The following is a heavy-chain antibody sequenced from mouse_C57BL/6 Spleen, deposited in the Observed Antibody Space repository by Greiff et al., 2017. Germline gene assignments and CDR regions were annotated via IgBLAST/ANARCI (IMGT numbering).Heavy chain of an antibody. D-gene: IGHD3-2*02. CDR3: ASSDAQVFTMDY. J-gene: IGHJ4*01. Sequence: QVQLQQPGAELVKPGASVKLSCKASGYTFTSYWMHWVKQRPGQGLEWIGMIHPNSGSTNYNEKFKSKATLTVDKTSSTAYMQLSSLTSEDSAVYDCASSDAQVFTMDYWGQGTSVTVSS. CDR2: IHPNSGST. V-gene: IGHV1-64*01. CDR1: GYTFTSYW.